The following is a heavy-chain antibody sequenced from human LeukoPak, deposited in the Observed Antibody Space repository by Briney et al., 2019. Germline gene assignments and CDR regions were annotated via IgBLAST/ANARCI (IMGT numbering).Heavy chain of an antibody. V-gene: IGHV4-39*01. CDR3: ARLSLRQPSTVIKKASYYFDY. D-gene: IGHD4-23*01. CDR2: MYYSGSI. J-gene: IGHJ4*02. CDR1: TGSISSSSYY. Sequence: SETLSLTCTVSTGSISSSSYYWGWIRQPPGKGLEWIGNMYYSGSIYYNPSLKSRVTISVDTSKNHFSLKLSSVTAADTAVYYCARLSLRQPSTVIKKASYYFDYWAREPWSPSPQ.